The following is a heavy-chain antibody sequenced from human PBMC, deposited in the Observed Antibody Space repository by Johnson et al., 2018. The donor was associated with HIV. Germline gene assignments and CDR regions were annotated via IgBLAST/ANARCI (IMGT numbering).Heavy chain of an antibody. CDR1: GFTFSSYA. J-gene: IGHJ3*02. CDR2: ISGSGGST. V-gene: IGHV3-23*04. CDR3: AKAYCPGCDGFDI. D-gene: IGHD2-21*01. Sequence: MQLVESGGGLVQPGGSLRLSCAASGFTFSSYAMSWVRQAPGKGLEWVSAISGSGGSTYYADSVKGRFTISRDNSKNTLSLQMNNLRTEDTGVYYCAKAYCPGCDGFDIWGQGTMVTVSS.